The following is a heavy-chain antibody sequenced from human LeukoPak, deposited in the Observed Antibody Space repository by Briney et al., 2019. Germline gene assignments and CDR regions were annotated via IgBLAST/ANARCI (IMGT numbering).Heavy chain of an antibody. CDR1: GGSISSGGYS. CDR2: IYYSGST. Sequence: PSGTLSLTCAVSGGSISSGGYSWSWIRQPPGKGLEWIGYIYYSGSTYYNPSLKSRVTISVDTSKNQFSLNLSSVTAADTAMYYCARAVGTSRNFFDYWGQGTLVTVSS. D-gene: IGHD4-23*01. J-gene: IGHJ4*02. V-gene: IGHV4-30-4*07. CDR3: ARAVGTSRNFFDY.